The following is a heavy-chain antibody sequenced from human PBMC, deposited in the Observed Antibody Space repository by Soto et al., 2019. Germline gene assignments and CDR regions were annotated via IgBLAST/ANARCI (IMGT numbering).Heavy chain of an antibody. CDR2: LYYNGDT. J-gene: IGHJ6*02. CDR1: GASISSHY. CDR3: ARGHYGMDV. V-gene: IGHV4-59*11. Sequence: QVQLQESGPGLVKPSETLSLTCSVSGASISSHYWSWIRQLPGKGLEWIGYLYYNGDTDYNPSLKSRVTTSIDTSKNQFSLKLNSVTAADTAVYYCARGHYGMDVWGQGTTVTVSS.